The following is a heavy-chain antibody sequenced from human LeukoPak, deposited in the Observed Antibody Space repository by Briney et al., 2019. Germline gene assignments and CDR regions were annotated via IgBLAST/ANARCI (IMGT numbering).Heavy chain of an antibody. CDR1: GFTFSSYA. D-gene: IGHD6-13*01. CDR2: ISGSGGST. V-gene: IGHV3-23*01. CDR3: AKDIAADTEPTYYYGMDV. J-gene: IGHJ6*02. Sequence: QPGRSLRLSCAASGFTFSSYAMHWVRQAPGKGLEWVSAISGSGGSTYYADSVKGRFTISRDNSKNTLYLQMNSLRAEDTAVYYCAKDIAADTEPTYYYGMDVWGQGTTVTVSS.